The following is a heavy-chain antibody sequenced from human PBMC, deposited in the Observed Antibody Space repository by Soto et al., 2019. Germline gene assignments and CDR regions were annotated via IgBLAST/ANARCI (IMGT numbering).Heavy chain of an antibody. J-gene: IGHJ4*02. Sequence: VQLVQSGAEVKKPGASVKVSCKASGYTFSSYRISWVRQAPGQGPEWMGWIHAYNGDTKYAQQFQDRLIMTTDTSTSTAYMELRSLTSDDTAVYYCARADYGDDDYWGQGTMVTVSS. CDR3: ARADYGDDDY. CDR2: IHAYNGDT. D-gene: IGHD4-17*01. CDR1: GYTFSSYR. V-gene: IGHV1-18*01.